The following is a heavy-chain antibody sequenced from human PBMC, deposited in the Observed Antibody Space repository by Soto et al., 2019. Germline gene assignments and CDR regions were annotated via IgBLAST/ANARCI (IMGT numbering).Heavy chain of an antibody. CDR3: AHRHDLGGFDI. CDR1: GFSLNTRAVG. CDR2: INWNDDE. V-gene: IGHV2-5*01. Sequence: QITLKESGPTLVKPTQTLTLTCTFSGFSLNTRAVGVGWIRQAPGKALEWLALINWNDDERYSQSLKDRLTITKDTSKNHVVLTMTNIGPVDTATYYCAHRHDLGGFDIWGQGTAVSVSS. J-gene: IGHJ3*02. D-gene: IGHD2-15*01.